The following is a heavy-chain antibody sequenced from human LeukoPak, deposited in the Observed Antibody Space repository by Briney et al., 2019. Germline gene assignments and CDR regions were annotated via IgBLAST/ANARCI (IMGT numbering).Heavy chain of an antibody. CDR1: GFTFSSYW. Sequence: GGSLRLSCTASGFTFSSYWMNWVRQAPGKGPEWVANIQQDGSAKDYLDSVQGRFTISRDNSKNSLYLQMNSLRAEDTAVYHCARDGYGSGSHDYWGQGTLVTVSS. V-gene: IGHV3-7*04. CDR2: IQQDGSAK. D-gene: IGHD3-10*01. J-gene: IGHJ4*02. CDR3: ARDGYGSGSHDY.